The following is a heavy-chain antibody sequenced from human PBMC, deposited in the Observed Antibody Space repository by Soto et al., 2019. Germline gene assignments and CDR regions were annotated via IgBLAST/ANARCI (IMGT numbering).Heavy chain of an antibody. V-gene: IGHV4-59*01. D-gene: IGHD3-10*01. Sequence: SETLSLTCTVSGVSISSYYWSWIRQPPGKGLEWIGYIYYRGNTNYNPSPKSRVSISADTSKNQFTLKLISVTAADTAVSYVERVGRFTMIRGVIMKSWFDPWGQGTLVTVSS. CDR1: GVSISSYY. CDR2: IYYRGNT. CDR3: ERVGRFTMIRGVIMKSWFDP. J-gene: IGHJ5*02.